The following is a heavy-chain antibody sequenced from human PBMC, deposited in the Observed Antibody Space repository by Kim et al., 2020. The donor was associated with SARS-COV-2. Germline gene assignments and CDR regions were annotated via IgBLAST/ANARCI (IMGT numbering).Heavy chain of an antibody. J-gene: IGHJ3*01. CDR1: GYTFTSYW. V-gene: IGHV5-51*01. Sequence: GESLKISCEGSGYTFTSYWIGWVRQMPGKGLEWMGIVYPGDSDTRYSPSFQGHVTISVDKSISTTYLQWSSLKASDTATYFCARGLARSVGYHFDAFDVWGQGALVIV. D-gene: IGHD3-22*01. CDR3: ARGLARSVGYHFDAFDV. CDR2: VYPGDSDT.